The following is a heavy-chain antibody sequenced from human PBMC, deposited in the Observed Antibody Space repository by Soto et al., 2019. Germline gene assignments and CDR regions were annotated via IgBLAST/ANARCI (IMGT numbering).Heavy chain of an antibody. CDR1: GGSISSYY. D-gene: IGHD5-18*01. CDR2: IYYSGST. Sequence: SETLSLTCTVSGGSISSYYWSWIRQPPGKGLEWIGYIYYSGSTNYNPSLKSRVTISVDTSKNQFSLKLTSVTAADTAVYYCARDNGYSYGYNLEHWGQGTLVTVS. V-gene: IGHV4-59*01. J-gene: IGHJ4*02. CDR3: ARDNGYSYGYNLEH.